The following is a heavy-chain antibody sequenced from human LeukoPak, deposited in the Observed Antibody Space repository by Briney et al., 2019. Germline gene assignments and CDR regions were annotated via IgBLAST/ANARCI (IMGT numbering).Heavy chain of an antibody. J-gene: IGHJ4*02. CDR1: GFTFSSYG. Sequence: GGSLRLSCAASGFTFSSYGMHWVRQAPRKGLEWVAVISYDGSNKYYADSVKGRFTISRDNSKNTLYLQMNSLRAEDTAVYYCAKDGPPSGHRALTTAYYWGQGTLVTVSS. CDR2: ISYDGSNK. D-gene: IGHD4-17*01. CDR3: AKDGPPSGHRALTTAYY. V-gene: IGHV3-30*18.